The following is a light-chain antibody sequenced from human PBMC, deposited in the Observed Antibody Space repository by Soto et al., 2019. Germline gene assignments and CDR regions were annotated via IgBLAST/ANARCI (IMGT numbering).Light chain of an antibody. J-gene: IGKJ3*01. Sequence: DIQLTQSPSFLSASVGDRVTITCRASQGISSYLAWYQQKPGKAPKLLIYAASTLQSGVPSRFSGSGSGTEFTLTISSLQPEDFATYHCQQFNTYLFTFGPGTKVDIK. CDR1: QGISSY. CDR3: QQFNTYLFT. CDR2: AAS. V-gene: IGKV1-9*01.